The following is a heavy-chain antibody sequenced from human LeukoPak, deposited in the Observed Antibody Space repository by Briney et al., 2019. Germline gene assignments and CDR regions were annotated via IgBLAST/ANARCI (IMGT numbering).Heavy chain of an antibody. CDR2: INHSGST. D-gene: IGHD2-2*01. CDR3: AIEPHCSSTSCPDYYGMDA. Sequence: PSETLSLTCAVYGGSFSGYYWSWIRQPPGKGLEWIGEINHSGSTNYNPSLKSRVTISVDTSKNQFSLKLSSVTAADTAVYYCAIEPHCSSTSCPDYYGMDAWGKGTTVTVSS. J-gene: IGHJ6*04. CDR1: GGSFSGYY. V-gene: IGHV4-34*01.